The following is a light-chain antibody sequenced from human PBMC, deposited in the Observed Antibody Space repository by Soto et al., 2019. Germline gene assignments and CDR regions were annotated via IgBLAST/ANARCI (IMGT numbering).Light chain of an antibody. J-gene: IGKJ1*01. CDR2: DAS. V-gene: IGKV1-5*01. CDR3: QQYNSPRT. Sequence: DIPMTQSPSTLSASVGDRVTITCRASQSISSWLAWDQQKPGKAPKLLIYDASSLESGVPSRFSGSGSGTEFTLTISSLQPDDFATYYCQQYNSPRTFGQGTKVEIK. CDR1: QSISSW.